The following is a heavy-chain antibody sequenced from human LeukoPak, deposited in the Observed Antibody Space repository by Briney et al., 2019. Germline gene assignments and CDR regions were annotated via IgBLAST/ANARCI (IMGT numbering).Heavy chain of an antibody. D-gene: IGHD5-24*01. V-gene: IGHV1-69*05. CDR1: GGTFSSYA. J-gene: IGHJ4*02. CDR2: IIPIFGTA. CDR3: ARDPPRDGYNLSFDY. Sequence: SVKVSCEASGGTFSSYAISWVRQAPGQGLEWMGRIIPIFGTANYAQKFQGRVTITTDESTSTAYMELSSLRSEDTAVYYCARDPPRDGYNLSFDYWGQGTLVTVSS.